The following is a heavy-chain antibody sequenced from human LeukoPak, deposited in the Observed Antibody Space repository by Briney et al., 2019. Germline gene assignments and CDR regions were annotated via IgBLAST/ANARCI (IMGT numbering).Heavy chain of an antibody. CDR1: GGSISSGGYS. CDR2: IYHSGST. V-gene: IGHV4-30-2*01. Sequence: SETLSLTCAVSGGSISSGGYSWSWIRQPPGKGLEWIGYIYHSGSTYYNPSLKSRVTISVDRSKNQFSLKLSSATAADTAVYYCARYANTAMVTRSYWYFDLWGRGTLVTVSS. J-gene: IGHJ2*01. CDR3: ARYANTAMVTRSYWYFDL. D-gene: IGHD5-18*01.